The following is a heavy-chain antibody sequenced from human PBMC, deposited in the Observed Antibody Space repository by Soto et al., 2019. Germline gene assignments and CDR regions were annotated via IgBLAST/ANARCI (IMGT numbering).Heavy chain of an antibody. D-gene: IGHD3-22*01. CDR1: GFTFSSDA. CDR2: ISYDGSNK. Sequence: PGGSLRLSLASSGFTFSSDAMRRFRQAPGKGLEWVAAISYDGSNKYYADSVKGRFAISRDNSKNTLYLQMNSLRAEDTAVYYCARANSGYPLLSHWRQGNLVTVSS. CDR3: ARANSGYPLLSH. J-gene: IGHJ4*02. V-gene: IGHV3-30*09.